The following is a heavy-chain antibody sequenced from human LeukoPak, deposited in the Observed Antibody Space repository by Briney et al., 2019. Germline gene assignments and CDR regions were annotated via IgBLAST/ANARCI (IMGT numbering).Heavy chain of an antibody. J-gene: IGHJ4*02. D-gene: IGHD4-11*01. V-gene: IGHV1-2*02. CDR1: GYTFTGYY. Sequence: ASVKVSCKASGYTFTGYYMYWVRQAPGQGLEWMGWINPNSGDTNYAQKFQGRVTMTRDTSISTAYMDLSRLRSDDTAVYYCARGTTIITGGDFWGQGTLVTVSS. CDR2: INPNSGDT. CDR3: ARGTTIITGGDF.